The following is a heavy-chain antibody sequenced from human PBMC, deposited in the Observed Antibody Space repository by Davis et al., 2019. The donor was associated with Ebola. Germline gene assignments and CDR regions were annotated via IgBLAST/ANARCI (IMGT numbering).Heavy chain of an antibody. CDR3: ARDRPGSSVDDAFDI. J-gene: IGHJ3*02. CDR2: IYYSGSI. Sequence: PSETLSLTCTVSGDSISSSGYYWGWIRQPPGKGLEWIGSIYYSGSIYYNPSLKSRVTIPVDTSKNQFSLRLSSVTAADTAVYYCARDRPGSSVDDAFDIWGQGTMVTVSS. D-gene: IGHD2-21*02. V-gene: IGHV4-39*07. CDR1: GDSISSSGYY.